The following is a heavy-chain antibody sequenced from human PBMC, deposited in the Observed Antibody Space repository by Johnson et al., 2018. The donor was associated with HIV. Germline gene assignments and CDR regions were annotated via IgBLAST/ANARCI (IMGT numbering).Heavy chain of an antibody. Sequence: QVQLVESGGGLIQPGGSLRLSCAASGFTVDTNYISWVRQAPGKGLEWVAVIWFDGSNKYYVDSVKGRFTISRDNSKNTLYLQINSLRAEDTAVYYCARAQHYDFWGGYYPIGGAAFDFWGQGQMVTVSS. J-gene: IGHJ3*01. CDR2: IWFDGSNK. CDR3: ARAQHYDFWGGYYPIGGAAFDF. CDR1: GFTVDTNY. D-gene: IGHD3-3*01. V-gene: IGHV3-33*08.